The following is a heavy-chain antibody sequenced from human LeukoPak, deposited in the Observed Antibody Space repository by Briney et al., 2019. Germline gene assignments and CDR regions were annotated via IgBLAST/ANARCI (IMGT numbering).Heavy chain of an antibody. CDR3: ARRDIRPVATSGRYYFDY. D-gene: IGHD5-12*01. CDR1: GESFSGYY. V-gene: IGHV4-34*12. CDR2: IIDTGST. J-gene: IGHJ4*02. Sequence: PSETLSLTCAVYGESFSGYYWTWIRQPPGKCLEWIGEIIDTGSTKYNSSLKSRVTISVDTSKNQFSLKLSSVTAADTAVYYCARRDIRPVATSGRYYFDYWGQGTLVTVSS.